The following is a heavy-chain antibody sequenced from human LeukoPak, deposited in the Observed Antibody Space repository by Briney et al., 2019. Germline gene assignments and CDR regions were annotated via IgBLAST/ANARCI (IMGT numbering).Heavy chain of an antibody. CDR2: ISSSSSYI. CDR3: ARGAAAATGY. CDR1: GFTFSSYS. J-gene: IGHJ4*02. V-gene: IGHV3-21*01. Sequence: PGGSLRLSCAASGFTFSSYSMNWVRQAPGKGLEWVSSISSSSSYIYYADSVKGRFTISRDNAKNLLYLQMNSLRAEDTAVYYCARGAAAATGYWGQGTLVTVSS. D-gene: IGHD6-13*01.